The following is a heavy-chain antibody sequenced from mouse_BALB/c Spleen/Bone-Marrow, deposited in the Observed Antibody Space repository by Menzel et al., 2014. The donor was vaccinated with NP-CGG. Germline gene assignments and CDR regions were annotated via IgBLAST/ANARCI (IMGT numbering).Heavy chain of an antibody. CDR3: ARDIGLRLRFAY. CDR2: IRNKANGHTT. V-gene: IGHV7-3*02. D-gene: IGHD1-2*01. CDR1: GFTFTDYY. Sequence: EVKLMESGGGLVQPGGSLRLSCATSGFTFTDYYMGWVRQPPGKALEWLGFIRNKANGHTTEYSASVKGRFTISRDNSQSILYLRMNTLRAEDSATYYCARDIGLRLRFAYWGQGTLVTVSA. J-gene: IGHJ3*01.